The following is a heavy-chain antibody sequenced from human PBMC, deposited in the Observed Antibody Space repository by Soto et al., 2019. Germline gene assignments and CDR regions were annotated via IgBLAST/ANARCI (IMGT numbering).Heavy chain of an antibody. CDR1: GFTFSSYA. V-gene: IGHV3-23*01. J-gene: IGHJ6*02. D-gene: IGHD3-10*01. CDR3: AKGQEYGSRSFLAF. CDR2: ISGSGGST. Sequence: GGSLRLSCAASGFTFSSYAMSWVRQAPGKGLEWVSAISGSGGSTYYADSVKGRFTISRDNSKNTLYLQMNSLRAEDTAVYYCAKGQEYGSRSFLAFWGQGTTVPGSS.